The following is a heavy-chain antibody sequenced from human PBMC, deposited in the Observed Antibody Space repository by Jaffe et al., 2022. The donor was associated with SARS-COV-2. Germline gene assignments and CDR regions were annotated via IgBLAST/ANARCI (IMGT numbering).Heavy chain of an antibody. J-gene: IGHJ5*02. V-gene: IGHV6-1*01. CDR2: TYYRSKWYN. CDR3: AKFPAAGPLGGWFDP. Sequence: QVQLQQSGPGLVKPSQTLSLTCVISGDSVSSNSAAWNWIRQSPSRGLEWLGRTYYRSKWYNDYALSVKSRITINPDTSKNQFSLQLNSVTPDDTAIYYCAKFPAAGPLGGWFDPWGQGILVIVSS. D-gene: IGHD6-13*01. CDR1: GDSVSSNSAA.